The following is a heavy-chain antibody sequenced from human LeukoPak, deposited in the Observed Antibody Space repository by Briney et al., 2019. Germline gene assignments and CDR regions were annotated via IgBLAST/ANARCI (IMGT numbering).Heavy chain of an antibody. D-gene: IGHD6-19*01. CDR2: ISWNSGSI. V-gene: IGHV3-9*01. J-gene: IGHJ4*02. Sequence: GGSLRLSCAASGFTFDDYAMHWVRQAPGKGLEWVSGISWNSGSIGYADSVKGRFTISRDNAKNSLYLQMNSLRAEDTALYYCAKDKGSTYSSGHDYWGQGTLVTVSS. CDR1: GFTFDDYA. CDR3: AKDKGSTYSSGHDY.